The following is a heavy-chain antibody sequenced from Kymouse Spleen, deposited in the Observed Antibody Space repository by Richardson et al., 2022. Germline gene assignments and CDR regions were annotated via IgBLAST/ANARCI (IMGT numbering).Heavy chain of an antibody. CDR2: INPNSGGT. V-gene: IGHV1-2*04. CDR3: ARDRDYDFWSGYFSD. D-gene: IGHD3-3*01. Sequence: QVQLVQSGAEVKKPGASVKVSCKASGYTFTGYYMHWVRQAPGQGLEWMGWINPNSGGTNYAQKFQGWVTMTRDTSISTAYMELSRLRSDDTAVYYCARDRDYDFWSGYFSDWGQGTLVTVSS. J-gene: IGHJ4*02. CDR1: GYTFTGYY.